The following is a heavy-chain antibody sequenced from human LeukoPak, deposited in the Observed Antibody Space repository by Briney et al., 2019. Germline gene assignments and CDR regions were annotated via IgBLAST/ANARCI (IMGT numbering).Heavy chain of an antibody. Sequence: ASVKVSCKASGYTFTSYGISWVRQAPGQGLEWMGWISAYNGNTNYAQKLQGRATMTTDTSTSTAYMELRSLRSDDTAVYYCARGSSPARYCSSTSCYPIDYWGQGTLVTVSS. V-gene: IGHV1-18*01. CDR3: ARGSSPARYCSSTSCYPIDY. D-gene: IGHD2-2*01. J-gene: IGHJ4*02. CDR1: GYTFTSYG. CDR2: ISAYNGNT.